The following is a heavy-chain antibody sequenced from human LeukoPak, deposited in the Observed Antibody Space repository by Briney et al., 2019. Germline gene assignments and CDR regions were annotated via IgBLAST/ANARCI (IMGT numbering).Heavy chain of an antibody. CDR2: ISYDGSNK. CDR3: AKDLGSYGMDV. J-gene: IGHJ6*02. D-gene: IGHD7-27*01. V-gene: IGHV3-30*18. CDR1: GFTFSSYG. Sequence: QPGRSLRLSCAASGFTFSSYGMHWVRQAPGKGLEWVAVISYDGSNKYYADSVKGRFTISRDNSKNTLYLQMNSLRAEDTAVYYCAKDLGSYGMDVWGQGTTVTVSS.